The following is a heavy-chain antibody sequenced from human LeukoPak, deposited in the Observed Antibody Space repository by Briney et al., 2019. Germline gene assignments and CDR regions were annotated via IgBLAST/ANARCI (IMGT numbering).Heavy chain of an antibody. CDR3: ARQTTVATDC. J-gene: IGHJ4*02. CDR1: GLTFSSYG. D-gene: IGHD4-23*01. Sequence: PATPLRLSCGASGLTFSSYGMHWVRQAPGKGLEWVGLIWFDGSNKYYADSVKGRFTISRDNSNNTLYLQMNSLRVEDTAVYYCARQTTVATDCWGQGTLVTVSS. CDR2: IWFDGSNK. V-gene: IGHV3-33*01.